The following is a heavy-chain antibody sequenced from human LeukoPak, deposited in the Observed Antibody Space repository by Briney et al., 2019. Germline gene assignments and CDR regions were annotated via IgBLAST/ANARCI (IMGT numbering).Heavy chain of an antibody. Sequence: GGSLRLSCAASGFTFSSYSMNWVRQAPGKGLEWVSSISSSSYIYYADSVKGRFTISRDNAKNSLYLQMNSLRAEDTAVYYCARDYDILTGFDYWGQGTLVTVSS. CDR1: GFTFSSYS. J-gene: IGHJ4*02. CDR2: ISSSSYI. D-gene: IGHD3-9*01. CDR3: ARDYDILTGFDY. V-gene: IGHV3-21*01.